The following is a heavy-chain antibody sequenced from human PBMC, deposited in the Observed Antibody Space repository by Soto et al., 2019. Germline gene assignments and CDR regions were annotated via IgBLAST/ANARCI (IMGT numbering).Heavy chain of an antibody. CDR3: AHASGGRSLY. Sequence: QITLKESGPTLVKPTQTLTLTCTFSGFSLPTDRVGVGWIRQPPGKALEWLAVIYWDDTKTYRPSLKSRLTMTKDTSKNQVALTMTDMDPVDTATYYCAHASGGRSLYWGLGTLVTVSS. J-gene: IGHJ4*02. D-gene: IGHD1-26*01. CDR2: IYWDDTK. CDR1: GFSLPTDRVG. V-gene: IGHV2-5*02.